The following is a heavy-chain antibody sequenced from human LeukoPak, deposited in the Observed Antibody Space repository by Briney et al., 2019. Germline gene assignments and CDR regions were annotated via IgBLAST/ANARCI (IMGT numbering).Heavy chain of an antibody. CDR1: GFTFSSYW. Sequence: GGSLRLSCAASGFTFSSYWMHWVRQAPGKGLAWVSRINSDGSSTSYADSVKGRFTISRDNAKNTLYLQMNSLRAEDTAVYYCASFGRYNWFDPWGQGTLVTVSS. V-gene: IGHV3-74*01. J-gene: IGHJ5*02. D-gene: IGHD3-10*01. CDR2: INSDGSST. CDR3: ASFGRYNWFDP.